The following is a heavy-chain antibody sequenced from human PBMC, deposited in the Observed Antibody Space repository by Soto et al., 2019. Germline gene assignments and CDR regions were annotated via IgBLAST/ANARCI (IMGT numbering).Heavy chain of an antibody. D-gene: IGHD5-12*01. CDR1: GGPFISYA. V-gene: IGHV1-69*01. CDR3: ARALNIVATITYYYYGMDV. J-gene: IGHJ6*02. CDR2: IIPIFGTA. Sequence: VKVSCKASGGPFISYAISWVRQDPGQGLEWMGGIIPIFGTANYAQKFQGRVTITADESTSTAYMELSSLRSEDTAVYYCARALNIVATITYYYYGMDVWGQGTTVTVPS.